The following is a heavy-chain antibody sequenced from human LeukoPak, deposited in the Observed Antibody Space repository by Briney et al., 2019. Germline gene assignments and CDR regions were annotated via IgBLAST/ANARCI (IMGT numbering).Heavy chain of an antibody. D-gene: IGHD3-10*01. J-gene: IGHJ5*02. CDR1: GYTFTDYY. V-gene: IGHV1-18*04. CDR3: ATVYYYGSGSYGNWFDP. Sequence: ASVKVSCKTSGYTFTDYYIHWLRQAPGQGLEWMGWISAYNGNTNYAQKLQGRVTMTEDTSTDTAYMELSSLRSEDTAVYYCATVYYYGSGSYGNWFDPWGQGTLVTVSS. CDR2: ISAYNGNT.